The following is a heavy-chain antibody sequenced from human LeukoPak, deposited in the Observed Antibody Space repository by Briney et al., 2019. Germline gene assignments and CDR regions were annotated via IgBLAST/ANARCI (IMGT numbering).Heavy chain of an antibody. CDR1: GFTFSSYG. Sequence: GRSLRLSCAASGFTFSSYGMHWVRQAPGKGLEWVAVIWYDGSNKYYADSVKGRFTISRDNSKNTLYLQMNSLRAEDTAVYYCAREYYDILSPEGAFDIWGQGTMVTVSS. J-gene: IGHJ3*02. CDR3: AREYYDILSPEGAFDI. CDR2: IWYDGSNK. V-gene: IGHV3-33*01. D-gene: IGHD3-9*01.